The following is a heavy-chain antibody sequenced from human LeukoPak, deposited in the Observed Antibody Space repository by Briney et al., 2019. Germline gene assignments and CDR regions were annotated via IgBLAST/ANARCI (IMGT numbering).Heavy chain of an antibody. J-gene: IGHJ4*02. D-gene: IGHD3-3*01. V-gene: IGHV3-30*03. CDR1: GFIFSSYG. Sequence: GGSLILSCTASGFIFSSYGMHWVRQAPGKGLEWVAVISYDGSNKYYADSVKGRFTISRDNSKNTLYVQMNSLRAEDTAVYYCARDPAKFWSGHDYWGQGTLVTVSS. CDR2: ISYDGSNK. CDR3: ARDPAKFWSGHDY.